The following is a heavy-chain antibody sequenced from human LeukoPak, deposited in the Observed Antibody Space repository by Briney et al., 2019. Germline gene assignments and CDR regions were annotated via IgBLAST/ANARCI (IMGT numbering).Heavy chain of an antibody. CDR3: AKDMSGSSGWPYYFDY. V-gene: IGHV3-23*01. J-gene: IGHJ4*02. D-gene: IGHD6-19*01. Sequence: GGSLRLSCAASGFTFSSYAMSWVRQAPGKGLEWVSAISGSGGSTYYADSVKGRFTISRDNSKNTLYLQMNSLRAEDTAVYYCAKDMSGSSGWPYYFDYWVQGTLVTVSS. CDR1: GFTFSSYA. CDR2: ISGSGGST.